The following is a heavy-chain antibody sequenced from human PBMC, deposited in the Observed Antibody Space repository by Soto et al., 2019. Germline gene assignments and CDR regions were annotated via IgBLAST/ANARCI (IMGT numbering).Heavy chain of an antibody. V-gene: IGHV3-66*01. D-gene: IGHD5-12*01. Sequence: GGSLRLSCATSGFSVSSNYMSWVRQAPGRGLDWVSVIFASGSTYYADSVKGRFTISRDTSKNTLYLQMNSLRAEDTAVYYCARDRGGVDYWGRGTLVTVSS. J-gene: IGHJ4*02. CDR2: IFASGST. CDR1: GFSVSSNY. CDR3: ARDRGGVDY.